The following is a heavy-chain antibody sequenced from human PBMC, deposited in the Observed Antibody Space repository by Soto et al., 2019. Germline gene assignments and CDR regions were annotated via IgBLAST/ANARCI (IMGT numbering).Heavy chain of an antibody. Sequence: ASVKVSCKASGYTFTSYALHWVRQAPGQGLEWMGWIYAGNGNTKYSQKIQDRDNITRDTSASTAYMELSSLRSEDTAVYYCARDEDYWGQGTLVTVSS. V-gene: IGHV1-3*01. CDR2: IYAGNGNT. CDR3: ARDEDY. CDR1: GYTFTSYA. J-gene: IGHJ4*02.